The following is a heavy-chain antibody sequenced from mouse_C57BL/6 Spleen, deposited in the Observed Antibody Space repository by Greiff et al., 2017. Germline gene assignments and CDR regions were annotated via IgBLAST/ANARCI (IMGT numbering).Heavy chain of an antibody. J-gene: IGHJ3*01. D-gene: IGHD1-1*01. CDR1: GYTFTSYW. CDR3: AKYYGSSLAWFAY. V-gene: IGHV1-7*01. CDR2: INPSSGYT. Sequence: VQLQQSGAELAKPGASVKLSCKASGYTFTSYWMHWVQQRPGPGLAWIGYINPSSGYTKYNQKFKDKATLTADKSSSTAYMQLSSLTYEDSAVYYCAKYYGSSLAWFAYWGQGTLVTVSA.